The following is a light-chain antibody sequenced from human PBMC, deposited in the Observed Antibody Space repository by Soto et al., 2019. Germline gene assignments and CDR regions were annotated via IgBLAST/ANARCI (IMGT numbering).Light chain of an antibody. CDR2: GAS. Sequence: EIVLTQSPVTLSLSPGERATLSCRASQSVSSSYLAWYQQKPGQAPRLLSDGASSRATGIPDRVSGSGSGTDFTRTISSRQSADFAVYYCQQYNKWPRTFGQGTKVDIK. V-gene: IGKV3-20*01. CDR3: QQYNKWPRT. J-gene: IGKJ1*01. CDR1: QSVSSSY.